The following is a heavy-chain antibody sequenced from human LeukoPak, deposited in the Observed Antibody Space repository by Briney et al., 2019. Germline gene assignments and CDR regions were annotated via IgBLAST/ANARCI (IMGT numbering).Heavy chain of an antibody. J-gene: IGHJ4*02. V-gene: IGHV3-53*01. Sequence: TGGSLRLSCAASGFIVSSNYMNWVRQAPGKGLEWVSIVYSGGATYYADSVKGRFTISRDNSKNTLYLQMNSLRAEDTAVYYCARDRNDYGDYGSYEVWGQGTLVTVFS. CDR3: ARDRNDYGDYGSYEV. D-gene: IGHD4-17*01. CDR2: VYSGGAT. CDR1: GFIVSSNY.